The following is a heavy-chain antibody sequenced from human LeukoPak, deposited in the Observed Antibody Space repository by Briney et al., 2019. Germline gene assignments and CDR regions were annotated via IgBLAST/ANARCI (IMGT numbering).Heavy chain of an antibody. CDR1: GFTFSSYA. V-gene: IGHV3-73*01. J-gene: IGHJ5*02. Sequence: GGSLRLSCAASGFTFSSYAMSWVRQASGKGLEWVGRIRSKANNYAAAYAASLKGRFTISRDDSKNMAYLQMNSLKTEDTAVYYCTRHSHDSSAGWFDPWGQGTLVTVSS. CDR2: IRSKANNYAA. CDR3: TRHSHDSSAGWFDP. D-gene: IGHD3-22*01.